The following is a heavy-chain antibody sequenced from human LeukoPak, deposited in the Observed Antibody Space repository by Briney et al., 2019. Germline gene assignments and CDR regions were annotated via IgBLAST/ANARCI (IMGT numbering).Heavy chain of an antibody. J-gene: IGHJ6*03. V-gene: IGHV4-34*01. Sequence: SETLSLTCAVYGGSFSGYYWSWIRQPPGEGLEWIGEINHSRSTNYNPSLKSRVTISVDTSKNQFSLKLSSVTAADTAVYYCARGRVLGRYYYYYYMDVWGKGTTVTVSS. D-gene: IGHD3-10*01. CDR3: ARGRVLGRYYYYYYMDV. CDR2: INHSRST. CDR1: GGSFSGYY.